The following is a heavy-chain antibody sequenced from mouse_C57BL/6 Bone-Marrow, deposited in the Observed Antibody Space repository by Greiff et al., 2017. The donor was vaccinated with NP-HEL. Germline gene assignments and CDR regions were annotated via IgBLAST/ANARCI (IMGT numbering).Heavy chain of an antibody. D-gene: IGHD2-4*01. CDR2: IDPSSGGT. V-gene: IGHV1-72*01. J-gene: IGHJ1*03. Sequence: VQLQQPGAELVKPGASVKLSCKASGYTFTSYWMHWVKQRPGRGLEWIGRIDPSSGGTKYNEQFKSKATLTVDKPSSTASMQLSSLTSEDSAVDYCARARGLRRGALWYFDVWGTGTTVTVSS. CDR3: ARARGLRRGALWYFDV. CDR1: GYTFTSYW.